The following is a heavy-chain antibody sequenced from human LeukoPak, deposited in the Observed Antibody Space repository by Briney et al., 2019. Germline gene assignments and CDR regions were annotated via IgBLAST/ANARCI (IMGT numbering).Heavy chain of an antibody. J-gene: IGHJ6*02. CDR2: IYYRWGT. D-gene: IGHD6-13*01. Sequence: SETLSLTCTVSGGSISSYYWSWARQPPGKGLEWSGYIYYRWGTNYNPYLKSRVTISVDTSKIQFSLKLSPVTPADTAVYCCARVGGGSSWTYYYYYGMDVWGQGTTVTVSS. CDR1: GGSISSYY. CDR3: ARVGGGSSWTYYYYYGMDV. V-gene: IGHV4-59*01.